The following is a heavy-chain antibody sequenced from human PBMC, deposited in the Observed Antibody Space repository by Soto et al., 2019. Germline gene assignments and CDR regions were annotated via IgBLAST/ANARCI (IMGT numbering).Heavy chain of an antibody. J-gene: IGHJ4*02. Sequence: ASVRVSCKASGNSFTTYYMHWVRQAPGQGLEWMGIINPSGGRTTYAQKFQGRVTMTRDTSTSTFHMELSSLTSEDTAVYYCAGLYHYDSSGYYDYWGQGTLVTVSS. CDR2: INPSGGRT. V-gene: IGHV1-46*01. CDR1: GNSFTTYY. D-gene: IGHD3-22*01. CDR3: AGLYHYDSSGYYDY.